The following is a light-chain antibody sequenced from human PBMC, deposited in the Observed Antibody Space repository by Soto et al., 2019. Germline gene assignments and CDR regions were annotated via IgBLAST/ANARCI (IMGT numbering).Light chain of an antibody. V-gene: IGKV3D-15*01. CDR2: GAS. CDR3: QHTSSFPLP. CDR1: QSVSSN. Sequence: EIVMTQSPATLSVSPGERATLSCRASQSVSSNLAWYQQKPGQAPRLLIYGASSRATVIPDRFSGSGSGTDFTLTISSLQPEDFATYYCQHTSSFPLPFAGGTKVDIK. J-gene: IGKJ4*01.